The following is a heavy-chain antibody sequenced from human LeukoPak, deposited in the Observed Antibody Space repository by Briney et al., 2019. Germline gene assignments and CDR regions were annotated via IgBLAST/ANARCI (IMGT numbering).Heavy chain of an antibody. J-gene: IGHJ4*02. CDR3: ARGLDYSSSVRYFDY. Sequence: PSETLSLTCSVSGGSISSSSYYWGWIRQPPGKGLECIGTIYYSGSTYYNPSLKSRVTISVDTSKNQLSLRLSSVTAADTAVYYCARGLDYSSSVRYFDYWGQGTLVTVSS. CDR2: IYYSGST. CDR1: GGSISSSSYY. V-gene: IGHV4-39*01. D-gene: IGHD6-6*01.